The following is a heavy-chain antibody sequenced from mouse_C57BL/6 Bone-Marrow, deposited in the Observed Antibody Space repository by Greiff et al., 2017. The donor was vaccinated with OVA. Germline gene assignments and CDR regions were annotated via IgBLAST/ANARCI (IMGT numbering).Heavy chain of an antibody. Sequence: QVQLQQPGAELVKPGASVKLSCKASGYTFTSYWMHWVKPRPGQGLEWIGMIHPNSGSTNYNEKFKSKATLTVDKSSSTAYMQLSSLTSEDSAVYYCARPYYGSSAWYFDVWGTGTTVTVSS. J-gene: IGHJ1*03. D-gene: IGHD1-1*01. CDR3: ARPYYGSSAWYFDV. CDR1: GYTFTSYW. CDR2: IHPNSGST. V-gene: IGHV1-64*01.